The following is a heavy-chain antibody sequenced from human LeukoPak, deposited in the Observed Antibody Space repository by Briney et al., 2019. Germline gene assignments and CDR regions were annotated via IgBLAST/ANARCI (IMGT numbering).Heavy chain of an antibody. V-gene: IGHV1-2*04. CDR1: GYTFTGYY. CDR3: AITFGGVIVKNGMDV. CDR2: INPNSGGT. Sequence: ASVKVSCKASGYTFTGYYMHWVRQAPGQGLEWMGWINPNSGGTNYAQKFQGWVTMTRDTSISTAYMELSRLRSDDTAVYYCAITFGGVIVKNGMDVWGQGTTVTVSS. J-gene: IGHJ6*02. D-gene: IGHD3-16*02.